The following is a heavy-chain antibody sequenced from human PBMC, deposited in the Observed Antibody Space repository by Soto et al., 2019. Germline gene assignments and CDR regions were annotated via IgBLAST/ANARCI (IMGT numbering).Heavy chain of an antibody. CDR1: GGSISSGDYY. CDR3: ARVGRYYYDSSGYYYDGMDV. J-gene: IGHJ6*02. D-gene: IGHD3-22*01. Sequence: SDTLSLTCTVSGGSISSGDYYWSWIRQPPGKGLEWIGYIYYSGSTYYNPSLKSRVTISVDTSKNQFSLKLSSVTAADTAVYYCARVGRYYYDSSGYYYDGMDVWGQGTTVTVSS. V-gene: IGHV4-30-4*02. CDR2: IYYSGST.